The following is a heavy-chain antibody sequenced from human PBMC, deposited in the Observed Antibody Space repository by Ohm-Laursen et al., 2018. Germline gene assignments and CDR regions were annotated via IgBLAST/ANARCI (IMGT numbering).Heavy chain of an antibody. CDR2: IKEYGSEK. D-gene: IGHD6-13*01. J-gene: IGHJ4*01. V-gene: IGHV3-7*01. CDR1: GFTFTSYW. Sequence: SLRLSCAASGFTFTSYWMSWVRQAPGKGLEWVANIKEYGSEKNYVDSVKGRFTISRDNAKNSLFLEMNNLRAEDSALYYCVRGGRYGNLWGQGTLVTVSS. CDR3: VRGGRYGNL.